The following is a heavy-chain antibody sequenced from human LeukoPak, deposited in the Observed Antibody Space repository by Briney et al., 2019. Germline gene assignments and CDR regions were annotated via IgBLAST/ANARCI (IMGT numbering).Heavy chain of an antibody. Sequence: GGPLKPSGEPSGLTFRGYWRSWVRKALGRGLGGVYYIISSSSTIYYADSVKGRFTISRDNAKNSLYLQMNSLRAEDTAVYYCASGVYYDSSGYYPFDYWGQGTLVTVSS. CDR1: GLTFRGYW. J-gene: IGHJ4*02. D-gene: IGHD3-22*01. V-gene: IGHV3-48*04. CDR3: ASGVYYDSSGYYPFDY. CDR2: IISSSSTI.